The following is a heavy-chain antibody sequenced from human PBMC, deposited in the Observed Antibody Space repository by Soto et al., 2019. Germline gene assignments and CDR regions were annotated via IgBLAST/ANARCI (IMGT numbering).Heavy chain of an antibody. J-gene: IGHJ4*02. V-gene: IGHV3-30*03. D-gene: IGHD3-10*01. CDR3: ARGNLSFDFDT. Sequence: QIHLVESGGDVVQPGRSLRLSCAASGFNFGFFGMHWVRQAPGKGLEWVAFISGDGINTHYADSVRGRFTLSRDYSKKTMYLQMDTLREDDTALYYCARGNLSFDFDTWGLGTLVTVSS. CDR1: GFNFGFFG. CDR2: ISGDGINT.